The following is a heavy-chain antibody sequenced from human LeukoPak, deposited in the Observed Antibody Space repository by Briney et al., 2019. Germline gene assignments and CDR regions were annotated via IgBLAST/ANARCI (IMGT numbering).Heavy chain of an antibody. CDR1: GFAFSSQA. V-gene: IGHV3-23*01. J-gene: IGHJ4*02. CDR2: ISDSGSLT. CDR3: AKDARRTSGWYFFDY. D-gene: IGHD6-19*01. Sequence: GGSLRLSCAASGFAFSSQAMGWVRQAPGKGLEWVSVISDSGSLTYYADSVKGRFTVSRDNSKNTLFLQMNSLRAEDTAVYYCAKDARRTSGWYFFDYWGQGTLVTVSS.